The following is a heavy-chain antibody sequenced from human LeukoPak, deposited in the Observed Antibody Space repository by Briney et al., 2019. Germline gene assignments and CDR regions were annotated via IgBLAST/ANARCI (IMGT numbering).Heavy chain of an antibody. CDR3: AKRLKWLNRYILTGSDAFDI. V-gene: IGHV4-34*01. CDR2: INHSGST. Sequence: SETLSLTCAVYGGSFSGYYWSWIRQPPGKGLEWIGEINHSGSTNYNPSLKSRVTISVDTSKNQFSLKLSSVTAADTAVYYCAKRLKWLNRYILTGSDAFDIWGQGTMVTVSS. D-gene: IGHD3-9*01. CDR1: GGSFSGYY. J-gene: IGHJ3*02.